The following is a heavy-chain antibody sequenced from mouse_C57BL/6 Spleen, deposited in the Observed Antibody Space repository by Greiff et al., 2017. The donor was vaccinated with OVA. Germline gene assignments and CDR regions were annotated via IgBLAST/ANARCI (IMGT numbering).Heavy chain of an antibody. J-gene: IGHJ3*01. D-gene: IGHD2-5*01. V-gene: IGHV1-69*01. CDR2: IDPSDSYT. Sequence: QVQLQQPGAELVMPGASVKLSCKASGYTFTSYWMHWVKQRPGQGLEWIGEIDPSDSYTNYNQKFKGKSTLTVDKSSSTAYMQLSSLTSEDSAVYYCAREGYYSNLAWFAYWGQGTLVTVSA. CDR1: GYTFTSYW. CDR3: AREGYYSNLAWFAY.